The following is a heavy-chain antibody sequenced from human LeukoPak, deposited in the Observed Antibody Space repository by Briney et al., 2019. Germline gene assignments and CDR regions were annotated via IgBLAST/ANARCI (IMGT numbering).Heavy chain of an antibody. D-gene: IGHD5-24*01. CDR3: AKIRDGYNFDFDY. CDR2: ISADGGFT. Sequence: GGSLPLSCAASGCIFADYVMHWVRQAPGKGLEGVSLISADGGFTYYADSMKGRVTISRDNRKNSLYLQMNSLRPEDTALYYCAKIRDGYNFDFDYWGQGTPVTVSS. V-gene: IGHV3-43*02. J-gene: IGHJ4*02. CDR1: GCIFADYV.